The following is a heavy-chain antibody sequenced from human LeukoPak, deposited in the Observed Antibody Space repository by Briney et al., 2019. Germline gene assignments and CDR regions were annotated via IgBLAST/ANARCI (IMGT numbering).Heavy chain of an antibody. D-gene: IGHD3-22*01. V-gene: IGHV4-4*09. Sequence: PSETLSLTCAVYIGSFSNYYWSWIRQAPGKGLEWIGYISTSGSTNYNPSLKSRVSISLDTSKNRFSLNLNFVTAADTAVYYCASPRSGYRYTFDYWGQGALVTVSS. CDR3: ASPRSGYRYTFDY. CDR1: IGSFSNYY. J-gene: IGHJ4*02. CDR2: ISTSGST.